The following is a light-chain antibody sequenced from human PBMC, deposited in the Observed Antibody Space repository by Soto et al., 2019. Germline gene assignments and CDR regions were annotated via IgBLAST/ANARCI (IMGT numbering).Light chain of an antibody. CDR3: SSYAGSNNFGV. V-gene: IGLV2-8*01. Sequence: QSVLTQPPSASGSPGQSVTISCTGTSSDVGDYNYVSWYQHHPGKAPKLMIYEVSKRPSGVPDRFSGSKSGNTASLTVSGLKSDDEADYYCSSYAGSNNFGVFGGGTKVTVL. CDR1: SSDVGDYNY. J-gene: IGLJ2*01. CDR2: EVS.